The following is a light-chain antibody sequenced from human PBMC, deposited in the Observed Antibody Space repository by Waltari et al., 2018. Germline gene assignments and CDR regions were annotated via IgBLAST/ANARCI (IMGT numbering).Light chain of an antibody. CDR1: QGINKE. J-gene: IGKJ2*03. CDR3: QQDYTIPFS. V-gene: IGKV1-17*01. CDR2: AAS. Sequence: DIQMTQSPSSLSASVGDRVTVTCRASQGINKELGWYQQKPGKAPTLLIYAASSLQTGVSSRFSGSVSVTDFTLTISSLQPEDVATYYWQQDYTIPFSFGQGTKVEIK.